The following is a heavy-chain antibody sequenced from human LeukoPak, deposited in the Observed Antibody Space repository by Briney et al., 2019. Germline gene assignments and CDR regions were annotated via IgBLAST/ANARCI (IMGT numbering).Heavy chain of an antibody. CDR2: IYYSGST. Sequence: SETLSLTCTVSGGSISSYYWSWIRQPPGKGLEWIGNIYYSGSTNYNPSLKSRVTISVDTSRNQFSLKLSSVTAADTAVYYCARQEIAAAFDPWGQGTLVTVSS. D-gene: IGHD6-13*01. CDR3: ARQEIAAAFDP. V-gene: IGHV4-59*08. J-gene: IGHJ5*02. CDR1: GGSISSYY.